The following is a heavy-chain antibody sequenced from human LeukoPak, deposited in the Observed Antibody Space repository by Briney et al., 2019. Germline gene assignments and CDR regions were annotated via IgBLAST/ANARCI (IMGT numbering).Heavy chain of an antibody. CDR1: GFTFSSYW. V-gene: IGHV3-74*01. J-gene: IGHJ5*02. Sequence: PGGSLRLSCAASGFTFSSYWMHGVRQAPGKGLVWVSRINTDGRTTSYADSVKGRFTISRDNAKNTVYLQMNSLRAEDTAVYHCAREAYQLLSISTCFDPWGQGTLVTVSS. CDR2: INTDGRTT. CDR3: AREAYQLLSISTCFDP. D-gene: IGHD2-2*01.